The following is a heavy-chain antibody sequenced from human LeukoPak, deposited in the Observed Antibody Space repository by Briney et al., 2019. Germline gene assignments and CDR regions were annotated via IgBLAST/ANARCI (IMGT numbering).Heavy chain of an antibody. V-gene: IGHV3-48*04. J-gene: IGHJ6*04. CDR1: GFTFSSYS. CDR3: AELGITMIGGV. Sequence: GGSLRLSCAASGFTFSSYSMNWVRQAPGKRLEWVSYISSSGSTIYYADSVKGRFTISRDNAKNSLYLQMNSLRAEDTAVYYCAELGITMIGGVWGKGTTVTISS. CDR2: ISSSGSTI. D-gene: IGHD3-10*02.